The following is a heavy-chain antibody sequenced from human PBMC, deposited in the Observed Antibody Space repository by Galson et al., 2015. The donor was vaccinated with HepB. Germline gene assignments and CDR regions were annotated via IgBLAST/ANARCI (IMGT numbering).Heavy chain of an antibody. CDR2: VSVSGNIS. CDR1: GFSFDSYG. J-gene: IGHJ4*02. CDR3: AKDTPNPPARGWSYFDL. Sequence: SLRLSCAASGFSFDSYGMNWVRQAPGKGLEWISYVSVSGNISYYADSVKGRFTISRDNAKNSLYLQLSSLRAEDTAVYYCAKDTPNPPARGWSYFDLWGQGTLVTVSS. D-gene: IGHD2-15*01. V-gene: IGHV3-48*03.